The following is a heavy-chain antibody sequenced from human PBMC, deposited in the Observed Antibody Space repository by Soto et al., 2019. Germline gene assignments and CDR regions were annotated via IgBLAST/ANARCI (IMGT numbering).Heavy chain of an antibody. J-gene: IGHJ6*02. CDR2: ISAYNGNT. CDR3: AREVAGTNYYYGMDV. V-gene: IGHV1-18*01. D-gene: IGHD6-19*01. Sequence: ASVKVSCKASGYTFTSYGISWVRQALGQGLEWMGWISAYNGNTNYAQKLQGRVTMTTDTSTSTAYMELRSLRSDDTAVYYCAREVAGTNYYYGMDVWGQGTTVTVSS. CDR1: GYTFTSYG.